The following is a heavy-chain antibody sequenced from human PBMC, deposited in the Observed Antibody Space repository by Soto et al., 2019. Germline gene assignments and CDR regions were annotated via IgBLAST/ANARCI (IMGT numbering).Heavy chain of an antibody. D-gene: IGHD2-15*01. V-gene: IGHV5-51*01. Sequence: GESLKISCKGSGYSFTSYWIGWVRQMPGKGLEWMGIIYPGDSDTRYSPSFQGQVTISADKSISTAYLQWSSLKASDTAMYYCARAGIDCSGGSCYPYYGMDVWGQGTTVTVSS. CDR1: GYSFTSYW. J-gene: IGHJ6*02. CDR3: ARAGIDCSGGSCYPYYGMDV. CDR2: IYPGDSDT.